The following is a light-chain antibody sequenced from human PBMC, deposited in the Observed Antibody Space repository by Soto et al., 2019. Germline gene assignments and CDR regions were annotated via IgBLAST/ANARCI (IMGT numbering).Light chain of an antibody. V-gene: IGKV1-39*01. Sequence: DIQMTQSPSSLSASIGDRITITCRASQSISKYLNWYQQKEGKAPKILINTASSLQSGVPSRFSDSGSGTDFTLIISNLQPEDFATYYCQQTYSSHPWSFGQGSKVEI. CDR2: TAS. CDR1: QSISKY. CDR3: QQTYSSHPWS. J-gene: IGKJ1*01.